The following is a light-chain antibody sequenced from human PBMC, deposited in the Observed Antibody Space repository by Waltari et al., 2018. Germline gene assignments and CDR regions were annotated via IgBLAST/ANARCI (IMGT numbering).Light chain of an antibody. V-gene: IGLV1-36*01. CDR2: ADD. J-gene: IGLJ2*01. Sequence: QSVLTQTPSVSEAPRQRVTISCSGSRSNLGNNAVKWYQQVPGKAPKLLVFADDLLPSGVSDRFSGSKSGTSASLAISGLRSEDEGVYFCAAWDDSLKGVLFGGGTKLTVL. CDR3: AAWDDSLKGVL. CDR1: RSNLGNNA.